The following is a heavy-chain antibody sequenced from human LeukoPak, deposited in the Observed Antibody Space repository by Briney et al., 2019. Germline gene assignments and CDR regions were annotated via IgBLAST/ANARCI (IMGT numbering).Heavy chain of an antibody. CDR3: AKELVVALDY. CDR2: ISYDGSNK. D-gene: IGHD2-15*01. J-gene: IGHJ4*02. V-gene: IGHV3-30*18. CDR1: GFTFSSYG. Sequence: GGSLRFSCAASGFTFSSYGMHWVRQAPGKGLEWVAVISYDGSNKYYADSVKGRFTISRDNSKNTLYLQMNSLRAEDTAVYYCAKELVVALDYWGQGTLVTVSS.